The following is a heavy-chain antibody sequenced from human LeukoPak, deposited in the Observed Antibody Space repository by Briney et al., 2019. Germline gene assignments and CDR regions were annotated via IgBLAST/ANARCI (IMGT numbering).Heavy chain of an antibody. CDR3: ARKTVVGSYFDY. Sequence: GGSLRLSCAASGFTFSSYWMSWVRQAPGKGLEWVANIKQDGSDKYYVDSVKGRFTISRDNAKTSLYLQINSLSAEDTAVYYCARKTVVGSYFDYWGQGTPVTVSS. CDR2: IKQDGSDK. V-gene: IGHV3-7*03. CDR1: GFTFSSYW. D-gene: IGHD4-23*01. J-gene: IGHJ4*02.